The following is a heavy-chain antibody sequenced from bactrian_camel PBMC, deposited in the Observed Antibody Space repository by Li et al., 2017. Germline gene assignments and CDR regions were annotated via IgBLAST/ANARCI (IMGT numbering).Heavy chain of an antibody. J-gene: IGHJ4*01. Sequence: HVQLVESGGGTVQAGGSLTLSCAVSGIDHHACMAWFRQAPGKEREGVASIAGGGNPAYVEAVKGRFTISRDNAKNTAYLQMYSLEPDDTAVYYCARDSVGAGSDNYWGQGTQVTVS. CDR2: IAGGGNP. D-gene: IGHD6*01. V-gene: IGHV3S53*01. CDR1: GIDHHAC. CDR3: ARDSVGAGSDNY.